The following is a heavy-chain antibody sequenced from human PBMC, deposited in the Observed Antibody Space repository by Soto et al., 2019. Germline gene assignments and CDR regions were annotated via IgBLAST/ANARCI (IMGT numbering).Heavy chain of an antibody. J-gene: IGHJ4*02. CDR1: GGSISSGGYS. CDR2: IYHSGT. Sequence: QLQLQESGSGLVKPSQTLSLTCAVSGGSISSGGYSWSWIRQPPGKGLEWIGYIYHSGTYYNPSLKIRVTISVDRAKNQFSLKLSSVTAADTAVHYCARAGGLGAVAVDYWGQGTLVTVSS. CDR3: ARAGGLGAVAVDY. D-gene: IGHD6-19*01. V-gene: IGHV4-30-2*01.